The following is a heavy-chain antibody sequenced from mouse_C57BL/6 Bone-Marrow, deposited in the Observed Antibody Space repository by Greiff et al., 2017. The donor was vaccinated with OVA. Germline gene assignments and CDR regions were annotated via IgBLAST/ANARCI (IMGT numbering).Heavy chain of an antibody. CDR2: IWSGGST. J-gene: IGHJ1*03. V-gene: IGHV2-4*01. D-gene: IGHD2-1*01. Sequence: VQLQQSGPGLVQPSQSLSITCTVSGFSLTSYGVHWVRQPPGKGLEWLGVIWSGGSTDYNAAFISRLSISKDNSKSQVFFKMNSLQADDTAIYYCAKKGGYGNYWYFDVWGTGTTVTVSS. CDR1: GFSLTSYG. CDR3: AKKGGYGNYWYFDV.